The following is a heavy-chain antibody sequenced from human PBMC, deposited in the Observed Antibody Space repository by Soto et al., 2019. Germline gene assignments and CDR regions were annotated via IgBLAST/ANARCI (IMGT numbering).Heavy chain of an antibody. D-gene: IGHD2-15*01. V-gene: IGHV1-18*04. Sequence: QVQLVQSGAEVKEPGASVKVSCKASGYTFTSYGISWVRQAPGQGPEWMGWISAYNGNTNYAQRLQGRVTMTTDTSTKTAYMELRSLTSDDTAVYYCARRISVVAYYYYMDVWCKGTTVTVSS. CDR2: ISAYNGNT. CDR3: ARRISVVAYYYYMDV. J-gene: IGHJ6*03. CDR1: GYTFTSYG.